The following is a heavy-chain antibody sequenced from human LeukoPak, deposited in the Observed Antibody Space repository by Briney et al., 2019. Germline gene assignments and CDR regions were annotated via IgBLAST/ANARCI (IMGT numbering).Heavy chain of an antibody. J-gene: IGHJ4*02. Sequence: ASVKVSCKASGYTLTSYYMHWLRQAPGQGLEWMGIINPSAGNTNYAQKFQGRVTMTRDTSTSTVYMELSSLRSEDTAVYYCARGLKRVVVIAISEDFDYRGRGTLVTVSS. CDR1: GYTLTSYY. CDR3: ARGLKRVVVIAISEDFDY. D-gene: IGHD2-21*01. CDR2: INPSAGNT. V-gene: IGHV1-46*01.